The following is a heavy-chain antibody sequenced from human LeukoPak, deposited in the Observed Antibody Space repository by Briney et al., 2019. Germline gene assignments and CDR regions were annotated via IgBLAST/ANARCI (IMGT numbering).Heavy chain of an antibody. V-gene: IGHV1-2*02. CDR1: GGTFSSYA. CDR3: ASQNLGYWFDP. Sequence: ASVKVSCKASGGTFSSYAISWVRQAPGQGLEWMGWINPNSGGTNYAQKFQGRVTMTRDTSISTAYMELSRLRSDDTAVYYCASQNLGYWFDPWGQGTLVTVSS. J-gene: IGHJ5*02. CDR2: INPNSGGT.